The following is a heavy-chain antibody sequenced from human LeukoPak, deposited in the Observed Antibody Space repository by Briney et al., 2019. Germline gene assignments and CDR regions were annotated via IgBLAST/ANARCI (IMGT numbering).Heavy chain of an antibody. Sequence: PSETLSLTCAVSGGSISSSNWWSWVRQPPGEGLEWIGEIFHSGSTNYNPSLQSRVTISVDESKNHFSLKLSSVTAADTAVYYCARNQMTTVTGFYYYGMDVWGKGTTVTVSS. V-gene: IGHV4-4*02. CDR1: GGSISSSNW. CDR2: IFHSGST. J-gene: IGHJ6*04. D-gene: IGHD4-17*01. CDR3: ARNQMTTVTGFYYYGMDV.